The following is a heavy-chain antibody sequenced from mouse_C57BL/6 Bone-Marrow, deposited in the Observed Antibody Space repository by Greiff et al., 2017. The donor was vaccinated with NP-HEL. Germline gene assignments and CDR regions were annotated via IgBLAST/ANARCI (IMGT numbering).Heavy chain of an antibody. CDR3: APLYYDYDVRYYAMDY. CDR2: IDPANGNT. J-gene: IGHJ4*01. CDR1: GFNIKNTY. D-gene: IGHD2-4*01. Sequence: EVQLQQSVAELVRPGASVKLSCTASGFNIKNTYMHWVKQRPEQGLEWIGRIDPANGNTKYAPKFQGKATITADTSSNTAYLQLSSLTSEDTAIYYCAPLYYDYDVRYYAMDYWGQGTSVTDSS. V-gene: IGHV14-3*01.